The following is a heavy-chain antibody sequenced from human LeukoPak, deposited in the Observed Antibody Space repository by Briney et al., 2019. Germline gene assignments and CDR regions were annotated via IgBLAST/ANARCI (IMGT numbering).Heavy chain of an antibody. V-gene: IGHV1-8*03. J-gene: IGHJ4*02. D-gene: IGHD2-2*01. CDR3: ARGRKQRYCSSTSCPYYFDY. Sequence: ASVKVSCKASGYTFTSYDINWVRQATGQGLEWIGWMNPNSGNTGYAQKFQGRVTITRNTSISTAYMELSSLRSEDTAVYYCARGRKQRYCSSTSCPYYFDYWGQGTLVTVSS. CDR1: GYTFTSYD. CDR2: MNPNSGNT.